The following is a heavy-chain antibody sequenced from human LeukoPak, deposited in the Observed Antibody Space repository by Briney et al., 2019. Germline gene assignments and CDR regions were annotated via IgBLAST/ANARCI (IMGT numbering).Heavy chain of an antibody. CDR3: ARARDGYNYWFDP. CDR1: GYTFTGYY. CDR2: INPNSGGT. J-gene: IGHJ5*02. V-gene: IGHV1-2*06. Sequence: ASVKVSCKASGYTFTGYYMHWVRQAPGQGLEWMGRINPNSGGTNYAQKFQGRVTMTRDTSISTAYMELSRLRSDDTAVDYCARARDGYNYWFDPRGQGTLVTVSS. D-gene: IGHD5-24*01.